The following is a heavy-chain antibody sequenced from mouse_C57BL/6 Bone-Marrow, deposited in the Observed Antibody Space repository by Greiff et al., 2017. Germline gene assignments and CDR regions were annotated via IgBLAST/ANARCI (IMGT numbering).Heavy chain of an antibody. J-gene: IGHJ3*01. Sequence: QVQLQQPGAELVKPGASVKLSCKASGYTFTSYWMHWVKQRPGQGLEWIGMIHPNSGSTNYNEKFKSQVTLTVDKSSSTAYMQLSSLTSEDSAVYYCARPLYYGSSSGFAYWGQGTLVTVSA. D-gene: IGHD1-1*01. CDR1: GYTFTSYW. CDR2: IHPNSGST. CDR3: ARPLYYGSSSGFAY. V-gene: IGHV1-64*01.